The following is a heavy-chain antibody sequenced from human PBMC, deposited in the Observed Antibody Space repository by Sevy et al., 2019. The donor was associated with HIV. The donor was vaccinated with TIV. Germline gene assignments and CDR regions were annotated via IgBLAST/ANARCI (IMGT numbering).Heavy chain of an antibody. CDR1: GYTFTSYD. Sequence: VSVKVSCKASGYTFTSYDINWVRQATGQGLEWMGWMNPNSGNTGYAQKFQGRVTMTRNTSISTAYMELSSLRSEDTAVYYCARTGYYDSSGYLAWAFDIWGQGTMVTVSS. V-gene: IGHV1-8*01. D-gene: IGHD3-22*01. CDR2: MNPNSGNT. CDR3: ARTGYYDSSGYLAWAFDI. J-gene: IGHJ3*02.